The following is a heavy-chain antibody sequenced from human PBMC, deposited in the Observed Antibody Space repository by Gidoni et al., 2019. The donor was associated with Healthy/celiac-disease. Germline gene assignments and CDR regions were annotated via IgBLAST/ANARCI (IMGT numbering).Heavy chain of an antibody. CDR1: GFTFSSSA. J-gene: IGHJ6*02. Sequence: EVQLLESGGGLVQPGGSLRLSCAASGFTFSSSAMRWVRQAPGKGLEWVSAIRGSGGSTYYADSVKGRFTISRDNAKNTLYLQMNSLRAEDTAVYYCAKTYYYDSSGYSSYYYYYYGMDVWGQGTTVTVSS. D-gene: IGHD3-22*01. CDR3: AKTYYYDSSGYSSYYYYYYGMDV. CDR2: IRGSGGST. V-gene: IGHV3-23*01.